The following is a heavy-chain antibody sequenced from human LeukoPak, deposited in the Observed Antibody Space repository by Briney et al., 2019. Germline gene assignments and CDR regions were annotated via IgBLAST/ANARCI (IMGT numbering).Heavy chain of an antibody. CDR1: GGSFSGYY. D-gene: IGHD5-18*01. J-gene: IGHJ4*02. V-gene: IGHV4-34*01. CDR2: INHSGST. CDR3: ARKTSRYGYPFDY. Sequence: PSETLSLTCAVYGGSFSGYYWSWIRQPPGKGLEWIGEINHSGSTNYNPSLKSRVTISVDTSKNQFSLKLSSVTAADTAVYYCARKTSRYGYPFDYWGQGTLVTVSS.